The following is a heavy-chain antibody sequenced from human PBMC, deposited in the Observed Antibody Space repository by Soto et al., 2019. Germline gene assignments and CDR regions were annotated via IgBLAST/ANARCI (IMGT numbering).Heavy chain of an antibody. V-gene: IGHV3-30*18. CDR3: AKEERYYDSGSYFYGMDV. CDR2: IIYDGNKK. CDR1: GFTYNSHA. J-gene: IGHJ6*02. D-gene: IGHD3-10*01. Sequence: QVQLVESGGGVVQPGRSLTLSCAASGFTYNSHAMHWVRQAPGKGLEWVAVIIYDGNKKYYADSVKGRFTIYRDNSQNTLYLQMNSLRAEDTALYYCAKEERYYDSGSYFYGMDVWGQGPTVTVSS.